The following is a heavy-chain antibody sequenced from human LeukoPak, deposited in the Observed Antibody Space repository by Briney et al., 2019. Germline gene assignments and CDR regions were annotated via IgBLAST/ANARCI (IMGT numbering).Heavy chain of an antibody. CDR2: ISAYNGKT. J-gene: IGHJ4*02. D-gene: IGHD3-10*01. V-gene: IGHV1-18*01. CDR1: GYTFTSYG. Sequence: ASVKLSCKASGYTFTSYGISWVRQAPGQGLEWMGWISAYNGKTNYAQKLQGRVTMTTDTSTSTAYMELRSLRSDDTAAYYCATDLYGSGSYYGDYFDYWGQATLVTVSS. CDR3: ATDLYGSGSYYGDYFDY.